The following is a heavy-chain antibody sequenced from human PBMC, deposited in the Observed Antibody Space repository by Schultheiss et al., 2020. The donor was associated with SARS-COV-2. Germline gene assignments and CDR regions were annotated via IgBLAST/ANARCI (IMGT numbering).Heavy chain of an antibody. J-gene: IGHJ5*02. D-gene: IGHD5-18*01. CDR2: IYYSGIT. CDR3: ARQGDTAMVVGRNWFDP. CDR1: GASVSSTSYY. Sequence: SQTLSLTCPVSGASVSSTSYYWGWIRQPPGKGLEWIGSIYYSGITYYNSPLKSRVTISVDTSKNQFSLRLSSVTAADTAVYYCARQGDTAMVVGRNWFDPWGQGTLVTVSS. V-gene: IGHV4-39*01.